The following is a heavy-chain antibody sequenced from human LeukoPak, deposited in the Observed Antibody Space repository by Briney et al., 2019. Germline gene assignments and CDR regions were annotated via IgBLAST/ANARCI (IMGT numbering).Heavy chain of an antibody. V-gene: IGHV4-61*05. Sequence: KPSETLSLTCTVSGGSISSSSYYWSWIRQPPGKGLEWIGYIYYSGSTNYNPSLKSRVTISVDTSKKQFSLKLSSVTAADTAVYYCARHDRIRYFDTDYWGQGTLVTVSS. CDR3: ARHDRIRYFDTDY. J-gene: IGHJ4*02. CDR2: IYYSGST. D-gene: IGHD3-9*01. CDR1: GGSISSSSYY.